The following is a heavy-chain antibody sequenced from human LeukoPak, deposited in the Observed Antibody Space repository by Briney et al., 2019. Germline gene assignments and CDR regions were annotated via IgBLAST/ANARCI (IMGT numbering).Heavy chain of an antibody. CDR3: ARGNWRDRTFGGVIVLDAFDI. D-gene: IGHD3-16*02. CDR1: GYTFTSYY. J-gene: IGHJ3*02. Sequence: ASVKVSCKASGYTFTSYYMHWVRQAPGQGLEWMGIINPSGGSTSYAQKFQGRVTMTRDTSTSTVYMELSSLRSEDTAVYYCARGNWRDRTFGGVIVLDAFDIWGQGTMVTVSS. CDR2: INPSGGST. V-gene: IGHV1-46*01.